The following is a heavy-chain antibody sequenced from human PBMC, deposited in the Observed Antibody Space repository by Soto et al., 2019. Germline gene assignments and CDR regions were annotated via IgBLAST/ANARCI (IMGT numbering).Heavy chain of an antibody. D-gene: IGHD4-4*01. Sequence: QVQLVQSGAEVKKPGSSVRVSCKASGGTLNNYAINWVRQAPGQGLEWMGGILPVSAPPDYAQKFQGRVSITADHSTSTVYLELSRLISDDRAVYFCATDSSYVVSYSFWGQGTLITVSS. J-gene: IGHJ4*02. CDR1: GGTLNNYA. CDR2: ILPVSAPP. CDR3: ATDSSYVVSYSF. V-gene: IGHV1-69*01.